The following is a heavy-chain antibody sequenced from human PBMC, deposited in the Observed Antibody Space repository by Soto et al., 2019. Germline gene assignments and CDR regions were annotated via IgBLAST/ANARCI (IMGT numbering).Heavy chain of an antibody. D-gene: IGHD6-13*01. CDR1: GYTFTSYG. Sequence: QVQLVQSGAEVKKPGASVKVSCKASGYTFTSYGISWVRQSPGQGLEWMGWISAYNGNTNYAQKLQGRVTMTTDTSTSTGYMELRGLRSDDTAVYCCARGGIAGAGNGAFDYWGQGTLVTVSS. CDR2: ISAYNGNT. CDR3: ARGGIAGAGNGAFDY. J-gene: IGHJ4*02. V-gene: IGHV1-18*01.